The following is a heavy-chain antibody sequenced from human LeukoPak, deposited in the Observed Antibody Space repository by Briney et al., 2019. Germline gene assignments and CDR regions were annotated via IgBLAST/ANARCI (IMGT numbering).Heavy chain of an antibody. CDR2: ISSSGSTI. CDR1: GFTFSSYE. J-gene: IGHJ3*02. D-gene: IGHD6-19*01. CDR3: ASSYSSGWYNAFDI. Sequence: GGSLRLSCAASGFTFSSYEMNWVRQAPGKGLEWVSYISSSGSTIYYADSVKGRFTISRDNAKNSLYLQMNSLRAEDTAVYYCASSYSSGWYNAFDIWGQGTMVTVSS. V-gene: IGHV3-48*03.